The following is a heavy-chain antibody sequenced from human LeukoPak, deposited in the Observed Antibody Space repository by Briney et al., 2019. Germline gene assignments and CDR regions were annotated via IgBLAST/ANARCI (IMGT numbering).Heavy chain of an antibody. CDR3: AREVVAASYFDY. J-gene: IGHJ4*02. CDR1: GFTVSSNY. CDR2: IYSGGST. Sequence: PGGSLRLSCAASGFTVSSNYMNWVRQAPGKGLEWVSVIYSGGSTYYADSVKGRFTISRDNSKNTLYLQMNSLRAEDTAVYYCAREVVAASYFDYWGQGTLVTVSS. V-gene: IGHV3-66*01. D-gene: IGHD2-15*01.